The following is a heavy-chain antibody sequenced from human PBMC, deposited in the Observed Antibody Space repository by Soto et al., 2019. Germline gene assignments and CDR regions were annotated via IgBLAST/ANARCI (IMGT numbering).Heavy chain of an antibody. CDR3: ARTIQDYYDSSGYSDWFDP. CDR1: GYTFTSYG. CDR2: ISAYNGNT. D-gene: IGHD3-22*01. J-gene: IGHJ5*02. V-gene: IGHV1-18*01. Sequence: ASVKVSCKASGYTFTSYGISWVRQAPGQGLEWMGWISAYNGNTNYAQKLQGRVTMTTDTSTSTAYMELRSLRSDDTAVYYCARTIQDYYDSSGYSDWFDPWGQGTLVTVPQ.